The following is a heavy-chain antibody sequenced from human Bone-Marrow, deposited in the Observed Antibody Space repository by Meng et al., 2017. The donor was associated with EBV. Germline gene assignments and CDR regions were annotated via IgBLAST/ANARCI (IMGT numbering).Heavy chain of an antibody. CDR1: GFIFNNYR. V-gene: IGHV3-21*01. Sequence: VEWGGFGGGLVEPGGSRRLSCAASGFIFNNYRMNWVRQAPGKGLEWVSVIDYGGISTYYADSVKGRFTISRDNAKNSVSLQMNNLRAEDTAVYYCVREEYDPRDFWGQGTLVTVSS. CDR3: VREEYDPRDF. CDR2: IDYGGIST. D-gene: IGHD3-16*01. J-gene: IGHJ4*02.